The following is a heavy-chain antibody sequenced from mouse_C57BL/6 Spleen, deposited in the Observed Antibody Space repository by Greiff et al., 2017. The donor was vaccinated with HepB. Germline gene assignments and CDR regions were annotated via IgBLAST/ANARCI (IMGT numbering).Heavy chain of an antibody. CDR3: ARDYDYDWYFDV. J-gene: IGHJ1*03. V-gene: IGHV1-81*01. Sequence: QVQLKQSGAELARPGASVKLSCKASGYTFTSYGLSWVKQRTGQGLEWIGEIYPRSGNTYYNEKFKGKATLTADKSSSTAYMELRSLTSEDSAVYFCARDYDYDWYFDVWGTGTTVTVSS. D-gene: IGHD2-4*01. CDR2: IYPRSGNT. CDR1: GYTFTSYG.